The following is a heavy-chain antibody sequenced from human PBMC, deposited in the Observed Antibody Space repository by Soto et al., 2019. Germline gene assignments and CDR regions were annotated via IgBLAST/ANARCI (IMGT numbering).Heavy chain of an antibody. CDR1: GYTFTSYG. D-gene: IGHD2-2*01. CDR2: ISAYNGNT. J-gene: IGHJ6*02. Sequence: GASVKVSCKASGYTFTSYGISWVRQAPGQGLEWMGWISAYNGNTNYAQKLQGRVTMTRDTSTSTVYMELSSLRSEDTAVYYCARERATPDPYCSSTSCYYYYGMDVWGQGTTVTVSS. CDR3: ARERATPDPYCSSTSCYYYYGMDV. V-gene: IGHV1-18*04.